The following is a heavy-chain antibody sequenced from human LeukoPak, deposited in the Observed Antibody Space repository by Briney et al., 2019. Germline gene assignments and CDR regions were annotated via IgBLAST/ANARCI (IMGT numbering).Heavy chain of an antibody. CDR2: IDYSGST. J-gene: IGHJ4*02. V-gene: IGHV4-59*01. D-gene: IGHD2-21*01. CDR1: GASISSYY. CDR3: ASHYSSDPCDY. Sequence: PSETLSLTCTVSGASISSYYWSWIRQPPGKGLEWIGYIDYSGSTNYNPSLKSRVIISVDTSKTQFSLKLSSVTAADTAVYYCASHYSSDPCDYWGQGTLVTVSS.